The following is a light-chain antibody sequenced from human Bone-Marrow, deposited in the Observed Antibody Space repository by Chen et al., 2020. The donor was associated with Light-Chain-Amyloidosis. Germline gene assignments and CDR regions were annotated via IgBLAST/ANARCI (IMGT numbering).Light chain of an antibody. CDR1: QSVSSNY. V-gene: IGKV3-20*01. CDR2: GAS. Sequence: TVLTQSPGTLSLSPGERATLSCRASQSVSSNYLAWYQQTPGQAPRLLIYGASSRATGIPDRFSGSGSGTDFTLTISRLEPEDFAVYYCQQYASPPQTFGQGTKVEI. CDR3: QQYASPPQT. J-gene: IGKJ1*01.